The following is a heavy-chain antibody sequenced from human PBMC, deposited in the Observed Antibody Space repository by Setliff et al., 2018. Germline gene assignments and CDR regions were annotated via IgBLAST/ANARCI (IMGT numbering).Heavy chain of an antibody. D-gene: IGHD3-10*01. Sequence: ASVKVSCKVSRYTLTELSMHWVRQAPGKGLEWMGSFDPEDGETLYAQKFQGRITITRDTSASTAYMEMSSLRSDDTAVYYCARDPGWFGELLGYFDYWGQGTLVTVSS. CDR3: ARDPGWFGELLGYFDY. CDR2: FDPEDGET. CDR1: RYTLTELS. J-gene: IGHJ4*02. V-gene: IGHV1-24*01.